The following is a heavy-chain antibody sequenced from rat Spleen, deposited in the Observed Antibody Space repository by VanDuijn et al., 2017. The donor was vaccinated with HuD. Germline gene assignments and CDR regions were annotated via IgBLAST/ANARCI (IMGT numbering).Heavy chain of an antibody. CDR1: GFTFSDYG. CDR3: ARRHYGYTDYFDY. Sequence: EVQLEESGGGLVQPGRSLKLPCAASGFTFSDYGLASVRQAPTKGLEWVATIISGHSSGHSSTYYRDPVKGRFTISRDNAKRTPSLQMDSLSSEDTASYYCARRHYGYTDYFDYWGQGVMVTVSS. J-gene: IGHJ2*01. CDR2: IISGHSSGHSST. D-gene: IGHD1-9*01. V-gene: IGHV5-29*01.